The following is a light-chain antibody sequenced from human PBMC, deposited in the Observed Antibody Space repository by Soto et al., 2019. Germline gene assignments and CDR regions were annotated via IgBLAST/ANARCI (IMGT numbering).Light chain of an antibody. CDR2: DAS. CDR3: QQYDNPPYN. V-gene: IGKV1-33*01. J-gene: IGKJ2*01. CDR1: QDISNY. Sequence: DIQMTQSPSSLSASVGDRVTITCQANQDISNYLNWYQQKAGKAPKLLIYDASNLETGVPSRFSGSGSGTDFTFTISSLQPEDIATYYCQQYDNPPYNFGQGTKVDIK.